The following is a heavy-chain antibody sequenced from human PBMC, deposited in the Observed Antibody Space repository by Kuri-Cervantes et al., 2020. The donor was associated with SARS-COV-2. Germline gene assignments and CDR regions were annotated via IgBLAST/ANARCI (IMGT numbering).Heavy chain of an antibody. Sequence: SVKVSCKASGGTFSSYAISWVRQAPGQGLEWMGGIIPIFGTANYAQKFQGRVTITADKSTSTAYMELSSLRSEDTAVYYCASSQQWLATPLLQEVSYYYMDVWGKGTTVTVSS. CDR2: IIPIFGTA. D-gene: IGHD6-19*01. CDR3: ASSQQWLATPLLQEVSYYYMDV. J-gene: IGHJ6*03. CDR1: GGTFSSYA. V-gene: IGHV1-69*06.